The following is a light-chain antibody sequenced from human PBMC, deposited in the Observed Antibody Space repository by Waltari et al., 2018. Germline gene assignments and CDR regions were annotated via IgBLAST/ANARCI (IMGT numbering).Light chain of an antibody. V-gene: IGKV2-30*02. J-gene: IGKJ1*01. CDR2: KVS. CDR1: QSLVHSDGNTY. Sequence: DVVMSQSPLSLPVTLGQPASISCRSSQSLVHSDGNTYLNWFQQRPGQSPRRLFYKVSNRDSGVPDRFSGSGSGTDFTLKISRVEAEDVGVYYCMQGTNWPWTPGQGTKADI. CDR3: MQGTNWPWT.